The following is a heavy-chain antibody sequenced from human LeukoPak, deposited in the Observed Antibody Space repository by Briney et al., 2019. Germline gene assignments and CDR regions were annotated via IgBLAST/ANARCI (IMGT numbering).Heavy chain of an antibody. V-gene: IGHV4-39*07. J-gene: IGHJ5*02. CDR1: GGSISSSSYY. CDR3: ARTYSGSYLRWFDP. D-gene: IGHD1-26*01. Sequence: PSETLSLTCTVSGGSISSSSYYWGWIRQPPGKGLEWIGSIYYSGSTNYNPSLKSRVTISVDTSKNQFSLKLSSVTAADTAVYYCARTYSGSYLRWFDPWGQGTLVTVSS. CDR2: IYYSGST.